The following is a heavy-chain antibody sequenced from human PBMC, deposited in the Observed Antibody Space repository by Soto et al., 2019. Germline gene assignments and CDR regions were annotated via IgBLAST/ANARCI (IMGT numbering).Heavy chain of an antibody. Sequence: EVQLVESGGGFIYPGGSLRLSCAASGLAITNAWMNWVRQAPRKGLEWVGRIKTNTEGGTTDYAAAVKGRFTVSRDDSKITLYLQMNDLKIEGKAVYYCTTESVEGVWGQGTTVTVSS. CDR2: IKTNTEGGTT. D-gene: IGHD2-15*01. CDR3: TTESVEGV. CDR1: GLAITNAW. J-gene: IGHJ6*02. V-gene: IGHV3-15*07.